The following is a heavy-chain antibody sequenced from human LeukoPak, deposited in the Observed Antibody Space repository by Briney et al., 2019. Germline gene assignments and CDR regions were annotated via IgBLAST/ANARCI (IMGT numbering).Heavy chain of an antibody. CDR1: GGSISSGTYY. V-gene: IGHV4-61*02. D-gene: IGHD3-16*01. CDR2: INTSGST. Sequence: SETLSLTCTVSGGSISSGTYYWSWIPQPAGKGLEWIGRINTSGSTNYNPSLKNRVTISVESSKNQFTLNLTSVTAADTDLYYCAKENPYNWFDPWGQGTLVTVSS. J-gene: IGHJ5*02. CDR3: AKENPYNWFDP.